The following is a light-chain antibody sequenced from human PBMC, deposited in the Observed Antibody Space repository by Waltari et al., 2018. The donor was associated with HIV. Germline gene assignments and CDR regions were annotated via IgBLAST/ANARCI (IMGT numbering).Light chain of an antibody. V-gene: IGKV1-39*01. CDR3: QQSYSTPPI. Sequence: DIQMTQSPSSLSASVGDRVTITCRASQSISTYLNWYQQKPGKAPKLLIYAASSLQSGVPSRFSGSGSGTDFTLTISSLQPEDFATYYCQQSYSTPPIFGGGTKVEIK. J-gene: IGKJ4*01. CDR2: AAS. CDR1: QSISTY.